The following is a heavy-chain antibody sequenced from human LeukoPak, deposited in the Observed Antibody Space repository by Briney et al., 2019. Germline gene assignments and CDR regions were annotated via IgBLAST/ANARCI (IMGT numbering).Heavy chain of an antibody. V-gene: IGHV1-8*03. Sequence: EASVKVSCKASGYTFISYNISWVRQATGQGLEWMGGVNPRCGNAGYPQKFQGRLTITRDASIDTAYMDLSGLNYEDTAVYYCARGVPLGYCTYGVCYPPYYFDYWGQGTLVTASS. J-gene: IGHJ4*02. D-gene: IGHD2-8*01. CDR3: ARGVPLGYCTYGVCYPPYYFDY. CDR1: GYTFISYN. CDR2: VNPRCGNA.